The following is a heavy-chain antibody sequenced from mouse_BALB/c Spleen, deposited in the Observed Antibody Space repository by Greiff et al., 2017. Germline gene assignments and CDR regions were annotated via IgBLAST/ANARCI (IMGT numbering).Heavy chain of an antibody. J-gene: IGHJ3*01. CDR2: INPNNGGT. V-gene: IGHV1-18*01. Sequence: EVKLLESGPELVKPGASVKIPCKASGYTFTDYNMDWVKQSHGKSLEWIGDINPNNGGTIYNQKFKGKATFTVDKSSSTAYMELRSLTSEDTAVYYCATLYYDYSWFAYWGQGTLVTVSA. D-gene: IGHD2-4*01. CDR1: GYTFTDYN. CDR3: ATLYYDYSWFAY.